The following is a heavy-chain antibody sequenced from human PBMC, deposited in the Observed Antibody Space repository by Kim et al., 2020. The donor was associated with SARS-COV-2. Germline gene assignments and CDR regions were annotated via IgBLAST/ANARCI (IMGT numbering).Heavy chain of an antibody. D-gene: IGHD3-9*01. CDR3: ARDTGLRYFDWLQDWYFDL. V-gene: IGHV3-11*06. Sequence: GGSLRLSCAASGFTFSDYYMSWIRQAPGKGLEWVSYISSSSSYTNYADSVKGRITISRDNAKNSLYLQMNSLRAEDTAVYYCARDTGLRYFDWLQDWYFDLWGRGTLVTVSS. J-gene: IGHJ2*01. CDR1: GFTFSDYY. CDR2: ISSSSSYT.